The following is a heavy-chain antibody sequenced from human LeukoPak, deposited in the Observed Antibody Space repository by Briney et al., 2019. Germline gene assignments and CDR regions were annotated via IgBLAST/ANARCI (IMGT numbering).Heavy chain of an antibody. CDR3: ARDRGMGSGSYYGWFDP. CDR2: ISYDGSNK. CDR1: GFSVSNNY. Sequence: GGSLRLSCAASGFSVSNNYMTWVRQAPGKGLEWVAVISYDGSNKYYADSVKGRFTISRDNSKNTLYLQMNSLRAEDTAVYYCARDRGMGSGSYYGWFDPWGQGTLVTVSS. V-gene: IGHV3-30*03. D-gene: IGHD3-10*01. J-gene: IGHJ5*02.